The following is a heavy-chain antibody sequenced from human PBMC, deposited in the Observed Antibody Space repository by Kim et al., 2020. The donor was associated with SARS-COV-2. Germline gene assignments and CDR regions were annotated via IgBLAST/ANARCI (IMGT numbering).Heavy chain of an antibody. CDR1: GGSFSGYY. Sequence: SETLSLTCAVYGGSFSGYYWSWIRQPPGKGLEWIGEINHSGSTNYNPSLKSRVTISVDTSKNQFSLKLSPVTAADTAVYYCARRNIQLWGSQPRGMDVWGQGTTVTVSS. J-gene: IGHJ6*02. CDR3: ARRNIQLWGSQPRGMDV. CDR2: INHSGST. D-gene: IGHD5-18*01. V-gene: IGHV4-34*01.